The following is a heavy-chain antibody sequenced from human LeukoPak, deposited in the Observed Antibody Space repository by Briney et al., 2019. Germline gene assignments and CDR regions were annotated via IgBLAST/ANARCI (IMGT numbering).Heavy chain of an antibody. Sequence: GGSLRLSCSASGFTFTSYSMHWVRRAPGKGLEWVSTISGSSNYLFYTDSAKGRFTISRDSTKNSLFLQMNSLRAEDTAVYYCARGLTTMTNEGFDYWGQGALVTVSS. D-gene: IGHD4-17*01. CDR2: ISGSSNYL. CDR3: ARGLTTMTNEGFDY. CDR1: GFTFTSYS. J-gene: IGHJ4*02. V-gene: IGHV3-21*01.